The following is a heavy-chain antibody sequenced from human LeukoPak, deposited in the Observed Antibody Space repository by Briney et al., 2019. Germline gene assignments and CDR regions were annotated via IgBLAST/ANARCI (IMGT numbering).Heavy chain of an antibody. V-gene: IGHV1-69*01. D-gene: IGHD6-13*01. Sequence: SVKVSCKASGGTFSSYAISWVRQAPGQRLEWMGGIIPIYGTANYAQKFQGRVTITADESTSTAYMELSSLRSEDTAVYYCARVQQLTNYYYYHMDVWGKGTTVTVSS. J-gene: IGHJ6*03. CDR3: ARVQQLTNYYYYHMDV. CDR1: GGTFSSYA. CDR2: IIPIYGTA.